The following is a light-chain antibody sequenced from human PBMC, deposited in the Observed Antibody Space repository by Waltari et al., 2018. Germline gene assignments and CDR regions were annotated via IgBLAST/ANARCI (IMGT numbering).Light chain of an antibody. CDR1: SPNIGKNY. CDR2: EDD. V-gene: IGLV1-51*01. CDR3: GTWDSSMSVGV. Sequence: QSVLTQPPSVSAASGQKVTISCSGSSPNIGKNYVSWYQQFPGTAPKLLIYEDDNRPSGSLGGFSGSKSGTSATLDIHGLQTGDEADYYCGTWDSSMSVGVLGGGTKVTVL. J-gene: IGLJ2*01.